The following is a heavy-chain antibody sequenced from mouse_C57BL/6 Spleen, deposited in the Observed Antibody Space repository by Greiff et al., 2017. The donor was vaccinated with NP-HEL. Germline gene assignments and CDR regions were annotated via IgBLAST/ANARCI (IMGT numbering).Heavy chain of an antibody. Sequence: EVKLEESGGGLVQPGGSMKLSCAASGFTFSDAWMDWVRQSPEKGLEWVAEIRNKANNHATYYAVSVKGRFTISRDDSKSSVYLQMSSLRTEDTGIYYFTWRYSYYLYWYFDVWGTGTTVTVSS. CDR2: IRNKANNHAT. D-gene: IGHD2-12*01. V-gene: IGHV6-6*01. CDR1: GFTFSDAW. CDR3: TWRYSYYLYWYFDV. J-gene: IGHJ1*03.